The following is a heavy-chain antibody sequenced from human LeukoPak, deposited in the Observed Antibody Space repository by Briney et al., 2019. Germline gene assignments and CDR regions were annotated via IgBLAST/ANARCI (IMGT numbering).Heavy chain of an antibody. V-gene: IGHV1-18*01. D-gene: IGHD5-18*01. Sequence: RASVKVSCKASGYTFTSYGISWVRQAPGQGLEWMGWISAYNGNTNYAQKLQGRVTMTTDTSTSTAYMELRSLRSDDTAVYYCAAPRRGPHTLMDPRDAFDIWGQGTMVTVSS. J-gene: IGHJ3*02. CDR1: GYTFTSYG. CDR3: AAPRRGPHTLMDPRDAFDI. CDR2: ISAYNGNT.